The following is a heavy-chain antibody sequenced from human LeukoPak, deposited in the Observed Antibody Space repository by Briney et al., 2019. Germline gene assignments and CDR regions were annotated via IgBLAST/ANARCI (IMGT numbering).Heavy chain of an antibody. CDR1: GYTFTGYY. J-gene: IGHJ4*02. Sequence: GTSVKVSCKASGYTFTGYYMHWVRQAPGQGLEWMGWMNPNSGNTGYAQKFQGRVTMTRNTSISTAYMELSSLRSEDTAVYYCARSSSGWYYFDYWGQGTLVTVSS. D-gene: IGHD6-19*01. CDR2: MNPNSGNT. V-gene: IGHV1-8*02. CDR3: ARSSSGWYYFDY.